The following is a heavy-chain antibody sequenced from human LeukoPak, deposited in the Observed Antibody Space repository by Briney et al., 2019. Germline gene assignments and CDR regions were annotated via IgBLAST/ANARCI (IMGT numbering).Heavy chain of an antibody. V-gene: IGHV3-74*01. D-gene: IGHD3-3*01. CDR2: INSDGSST. J-gene: IGHJ3*02. Sequence: GGSLRLSCAASGFTFSSYWMHWVRQAPGKGLVWVSRINSDGSSTNYADSVKGLFTISRDNSKNTLYLQMNSLRAEDTAVYYCARDFDFGVVRAFDIWGQGTMVTVSS. CDR1: GFTFSSYW. CDR3: ARDFDFGVVRAFDI.